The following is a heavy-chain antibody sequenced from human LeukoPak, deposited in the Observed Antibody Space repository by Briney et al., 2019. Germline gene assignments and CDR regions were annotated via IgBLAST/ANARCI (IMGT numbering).Heavy chain of an antibody. CDR3: ARDQLRIAVAGIFDY. CDR1: GFTFSSYA. V-gene: IGHV3-23*01. J-gene: IGHJ4*02. D-gene: IGHD6-19*01. Sequence: GGSLRLSCAASGFTFSSYAMSGVRQAPGKGLEWVSAISGGGGSTYYADSVKGRFTISRDNSKNTLYLQMNSLRAEDTAVYYCARDQLRIAVAGIFDYWGQGTLVTVSS. CDR2: ISGGGGST.